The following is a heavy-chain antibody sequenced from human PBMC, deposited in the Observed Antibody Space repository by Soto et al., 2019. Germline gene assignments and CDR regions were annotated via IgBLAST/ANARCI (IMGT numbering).Heavy chain of an antibody. CDR1: GFTFSNYF. CDR2: MSGDGKTK. CDR3: ARTYVPGFAGFVP. J-gene: IGHJ5*02. V-gene: IGHV3-74*01. Sequence: PGGSLRLSCAASGFTFSNYFMHWVRQVPGGGLVWVSRMSGDGKTKSYADSVKGRFTISRDNAKNTLYLQLNSLRVEDSAVCYCARTYVPGFAGFVPWGQGTLVTVSS. D-gene: IGHD3-10*02.